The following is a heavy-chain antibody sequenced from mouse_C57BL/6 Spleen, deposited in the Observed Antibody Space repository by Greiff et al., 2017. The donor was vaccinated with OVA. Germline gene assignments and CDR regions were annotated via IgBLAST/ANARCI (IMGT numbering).Heavy chain of an antibody. J-gene: IGHJ3*01. Sequence: VQLQQSGAELARPGASVKLSCKASGYTFTSYGISWVKQRTGQGLEWIGEIYPRSGNTYYNEKFKGKATLTADKSSSTAYMELRSLTSEGSAVYFCARAGFAYWGQGTLVTVSA. CDR3: ARAGFAY. CDR1: GYTFTSYG. V-gene: IGHV1-81*01. CDR2: IYPRSGNT.